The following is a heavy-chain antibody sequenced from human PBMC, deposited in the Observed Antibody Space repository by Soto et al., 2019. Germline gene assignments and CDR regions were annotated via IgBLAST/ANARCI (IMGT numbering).Heavy chain of an antibody. CDR3: ARGDNWNPGRYYYYGMDV. CDR1: GDSVSSNSAA. CDR2: TYYRSKWYN. V-gene: IGHV6-1*01. D-gene: IGHD1-20*01. J-gene: IGHJ6*02. Sequence: PSQTLSLTCVISGDSVSSNSAAWNWIRQSPSRGLEWLGRTYYRSKWYNDYAVSVKSRITINPDTSKNQFSLQLNSVTPEDTAVYYCARGDNWNPGRYYYYGMDVWGQGTTVTVSS.